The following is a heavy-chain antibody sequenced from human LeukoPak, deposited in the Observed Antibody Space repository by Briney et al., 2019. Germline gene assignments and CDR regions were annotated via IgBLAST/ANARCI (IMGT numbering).Heavy chain of an antibody. Sequence: GGSLRLSCAASGFTFDDYAMHWVRQAPGKGLEWVSGISWNSGSIGYADSVKGRFTISRDNAKNALYLQMNSLRAEDTALYYCAKDAQGGGFDPWGQGTLVTVSS. V-gene: IGHV3-9*01. J-gene: IGHJ5*02. CDR3: AKDAQGGGFDP. CDR2: ISWNSGSI. CDR1: GFTFDDYA.